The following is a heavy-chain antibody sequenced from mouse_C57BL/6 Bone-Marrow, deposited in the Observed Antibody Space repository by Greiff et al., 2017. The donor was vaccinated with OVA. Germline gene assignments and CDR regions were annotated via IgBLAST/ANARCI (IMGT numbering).Heavy chain of an antibody. V-gene: IGHV1-54*01. Sequence: VKLQESGAELVRPGTSVKVSCKASGYAFTNYLIEWVKQRPGQGLEWIGVINPGSGGTNYNEKFKGKVTLTADKSSSTAYMQLSSLTSEDSAVYFCARRVVIYYGNYFDYWGQGTTLTVSS. CDR1: GYAFTNYL. CDR2: INPGSGGT. D-gene: IGHD2-1*01. J-gene: IGHJ2*01. CDR3: ARRVVIYYGNYFDY.